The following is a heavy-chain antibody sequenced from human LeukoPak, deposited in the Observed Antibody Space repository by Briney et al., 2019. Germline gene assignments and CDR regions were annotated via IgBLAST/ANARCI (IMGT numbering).Heavy chain of an antibody. J-gene: IGHJ4*02. D-gene: IGHD6-6*01. CDR3: AKWFFRGSSSTPGE. V-gene: IGHV3-30*04. Sequence: QPGRSLRLSCAASGFTFSSHSMHWVRQAPGKGLEWVAIISYDGSNKYYADSVKGRYTISRDNSKNTVYLQMNSLRAEDTAVYYCAKWFFRGSSSTPGEWGQGTLVTVSS. CDR2: ISYDGSNK. CDR1: GFTFSSHS.